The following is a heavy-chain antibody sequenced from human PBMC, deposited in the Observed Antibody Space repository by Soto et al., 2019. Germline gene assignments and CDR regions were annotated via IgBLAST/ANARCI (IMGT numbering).Heavy chain of an antibody. CDR3: AKGQNSGYDLFYDY. CDR1: GFTFSSYA. V-gene: IGHV3-23*01. CDR2: ISGSGGST. D-gene: IGHD5-12*01. Sequence: EVQLLESGGGLVQPGGSLRLSCAASGFTFSSYAMSWVRQAPGKGLEWVSAISGSGGSTYYADSVKGRFTISRDNSKNTLYLQVNSLRAEDTAVYYCAKGQNSGYDLFYDYWGQGTLVTVSS. J-gene: IGHJ4*02.